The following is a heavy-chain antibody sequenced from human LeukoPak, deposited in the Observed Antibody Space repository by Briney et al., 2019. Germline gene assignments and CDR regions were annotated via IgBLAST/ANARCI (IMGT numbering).Heavy chain of an antibody. CDR3: ARSPVLTTEYYFDY. Sequence: PSDTLSLTCTVSGGSISSGDYYWCWIRQPPGKGLEWIGEINHSGSTNYNPSLKSRVTISVDTSKNQFSLKLSSVTAADTAVYYCARSPVLTTEYYFDYWGQGTLVTVSS. D-gene: IGHD4-17*01. CDR2: INHSGST. J-gene: IGHJ4*02. CDR1: GGSISSGDYY. V-gene: IGHV4-34*01.